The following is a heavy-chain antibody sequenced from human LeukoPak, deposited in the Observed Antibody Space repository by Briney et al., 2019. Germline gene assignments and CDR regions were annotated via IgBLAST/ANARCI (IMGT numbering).Heavy chain of an antibody. J-gene: IGHJ4*02. CDR2: IYYSGNT. V-gene: IGHV4-31*03. D-gene: IGHD6-13*01. Sequence: SETLSLTCTVSGSSLRSDNYYWGWIRQPPGKGLEWIGYIYYSGNTYYNPSLKSRVIISVDTSKNQFSLKLSSVTAADTAVYYCARDVQEQLEFDYWGQGTLVTVSS. CDR3: ARDVQEQLEFDY. CDR1: GSSLRSDNYY.